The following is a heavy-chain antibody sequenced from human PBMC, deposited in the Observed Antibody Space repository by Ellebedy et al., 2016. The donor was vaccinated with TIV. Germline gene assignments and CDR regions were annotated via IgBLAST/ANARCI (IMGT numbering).Heavy chain of an antibody. D-gene: IGHD6-19*01. J-gene: IGHJ4*02. CDR2: ISGSGGST. V-gene: IGHV3-23*01. Sequence: PGGSLRLSCAASGFTFSSYAMSWVRQAPGKGLEWVSAISGSGGSTYYADSVKARFTISRDNSKNTLYLQMNSLRAEDTAVYYCAKAPGIAVAGFDYWGQGTLVTVSS. CDR3: AKAPGIAVAGFDY. CDR1: GFTFSSYA.